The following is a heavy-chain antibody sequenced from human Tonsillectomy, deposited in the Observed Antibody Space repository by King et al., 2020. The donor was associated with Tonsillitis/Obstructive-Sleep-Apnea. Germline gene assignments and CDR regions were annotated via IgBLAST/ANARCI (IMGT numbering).Heavy chain of an antibody. CDR1: GYTFTDYY. V-gene: IGHV1-46*01. J-gene: IGHJ4*02. Sequence: QLVQSGAEVKKPGASVKVSCKASGYTFTDYYIQWVRQAPGQGLEWMGIINPSGGSTSYARKFKGRVTITRDTSTSTVYMDLSSLRSEDTAVYYCARLRCTGGACYLNFDYWGQGTLVTVSS. CDR2: INPSGGST. CDR3: ARLRCTGGACYLNFDY. D-gene: IGHD2-8*02.